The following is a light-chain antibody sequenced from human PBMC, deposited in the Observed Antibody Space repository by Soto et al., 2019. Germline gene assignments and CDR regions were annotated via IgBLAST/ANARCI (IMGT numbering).Light chain of an antibody. J-gene: IGKJ1*01. Sequence: EIVMTQSPATLSVSPGERATLSCRASQSVSSNLAWYQQKPGRAPRLLIYGASTRATGMPARFSGSGSGTESTLTISSLQSEDFAVYYCQQYNDWPPTFGQGTNV. CDR2: GAS. V-gene: IGKV3-15*01. CDR3: QQYNDWPPT. CDR1: QSVSSN.